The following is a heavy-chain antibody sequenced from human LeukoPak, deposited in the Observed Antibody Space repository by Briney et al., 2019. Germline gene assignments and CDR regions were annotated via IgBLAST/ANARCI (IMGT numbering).Heavy chain of an antibody. CDR2: IIPIFGTA. CDR3: AREAALVVTDYWYFDP. D-gene: IGHD2-15*01. Sequence: SVKVSCKASGGTFSSYAISWVRQAPGQGLEWMGGIIPIFGTANYAQKFQGRVTITTDESTSTAYMELSSLRSEDTAVYYCAREAALVVTDYWYFDPWGRGTLVTVSS. CDR1: GGTFSSYA. J-gene: IGHJ2*01. V-gene: IGHV1-69*05.